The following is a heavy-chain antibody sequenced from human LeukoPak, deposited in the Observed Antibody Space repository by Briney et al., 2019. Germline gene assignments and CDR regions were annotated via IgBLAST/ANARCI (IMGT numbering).Heavy chain of an antibody. CDR2: IYYSGST. CDR1: GGSISSSSYY. CDR3: AKHEELVGATGY. D-gene: IGHD1-26*01. V-gene: IGHV4-39*01. Sequence: SETLSLTCTVSGGSISSSSYYWGWIRQPPGKGLEWIGSIYYSGSTYYNPSLKSRVTISVDTSKNQFSLKLSSVTAADTAVYYCAKHEELVGATGYWGQGTLVTVSS. J-gene: IGHJ4*02.